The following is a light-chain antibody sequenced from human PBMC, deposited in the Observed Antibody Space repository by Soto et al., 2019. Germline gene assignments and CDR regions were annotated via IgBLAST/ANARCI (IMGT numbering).Light chain of an antibody. V-gene: IGKV1-5*01. CDR1: QSISSW. J-gene: IGKJ1*01. CDR3: QQYNTYPWT. Sequence: DIQMTQSPATLSASVGDRVTITCRASQSISSWLAWYQQKPGKVPKLLIHDASSVGIGVPSRFSVSGSGTECTLTISRLQPDDWATYFCQQYNTYPWTFGQGPKVEIQ. CDR2: DAS.